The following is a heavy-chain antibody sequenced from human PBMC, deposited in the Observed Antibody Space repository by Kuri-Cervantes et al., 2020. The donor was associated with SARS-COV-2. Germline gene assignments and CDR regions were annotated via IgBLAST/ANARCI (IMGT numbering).Heavy chain of an antibody. CDR1: GYSFTNSW. Sequence: GESLKISCKGSGYSFTNSWIGWVRQKPGKGLEWMGIIYPDDSDTRYSPSFQGQVTISADKSITTAYLQWSSLKASDTAIYYCARGLEYCSSTNCYRGRDYHYYGMDVWGQGTTVTVSS. CDR2: IYPDDSDT. CDR3: ARGLEYCSSTNCYRGRDYHYYGMDV. D-gene: IGHD2-2*02. V-gene: IGHV5-51*01. J-gene: IGHJ6*02.